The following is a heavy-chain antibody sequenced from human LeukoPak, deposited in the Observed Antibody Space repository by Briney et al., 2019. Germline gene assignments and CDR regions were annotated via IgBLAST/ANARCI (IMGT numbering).Heavy chain of an antibody. D-gene: IGHD6-6*01. Sequence: GGSLRLSCAASGFTVSSNYMSWVRQAPGKGLEWVSVIYSGGSTYYADSVKGRFTISRDNSKNMLYLQMNSLRAEDTAVYYCARDSIARHYYYYGMDVWGQGTTVTVSS. CDR3: ARDSIARHYYYYGMDV. J-gene: IGHJ6*02. V-gene: IGHV3-53*01. CDR2: IYSGGST. CDR1: GFTVSSNY.